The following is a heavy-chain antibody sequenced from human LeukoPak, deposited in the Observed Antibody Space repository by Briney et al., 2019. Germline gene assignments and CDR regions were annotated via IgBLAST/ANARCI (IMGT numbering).Heavy chain of an antibody. CDR1: GFTFSSYS. Sequence: KAGGSLRLSCAASGFTFSSYSMNWVRQAPGERLEWVSSISSSSSYIYYADSVKGRFTISRDNAKNSLYLQMNSLRAEDTAVYYCATWEQQLGVGFDYWGQGTLVTVSS. V-gene: IGHV3-21*01. CDR2: ISSSSSYI. D-gene: IGHD6-13*01. J-gene: IGHJ4*02. CDR3: ATWEQQLGVGFDY.